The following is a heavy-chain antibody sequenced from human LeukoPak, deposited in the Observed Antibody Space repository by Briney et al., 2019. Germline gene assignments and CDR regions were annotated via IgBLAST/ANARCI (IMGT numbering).Heavy chain of an antibody. J-gene: IGHJ3*02. V-gene: IGHV4-39*01. D-gene: IGHD2-15*01. CDR1: GGSISSSSYY. Sequence: SETLSLTCTVSGGSISSSSYYWGWVRQPPGTGGEWIGSIYYSGSTYYNPSLKRRVTISVDKYKKEFSLKLSSVTAADTAVYYCASGGGAFDIWGQGTMVTVSS. CDR3: ASGGGAFDI. CDR2: IYYSGST.